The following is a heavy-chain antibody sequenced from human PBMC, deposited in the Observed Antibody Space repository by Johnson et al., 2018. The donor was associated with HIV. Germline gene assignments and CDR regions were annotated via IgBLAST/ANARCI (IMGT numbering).Heavy chain of an antibody. CDR1: GFTFDDYG. V-gene: IGHV3-20*04. Sequence: VQLVESGGGLVQPGGSLRLSCAASGFTFDDYGMNWVRQGPGKGLEWVSGINWNGGNTGYADSVKGRFTISRDNAKNSLYLQMNSLRAEDTALYYCAGDYYYSSGYYYVPGAFDIWGQGTMVTVSS. CDR2: INWNGGNT. J-gene: IGHJ3*02. D-gene: IGHD3-22*01. CDR3: AGDYYYSSGYYYVPGAFDI.